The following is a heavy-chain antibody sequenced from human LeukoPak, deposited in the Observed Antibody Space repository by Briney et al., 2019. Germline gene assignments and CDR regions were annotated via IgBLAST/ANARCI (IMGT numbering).Heavy chain of an antibody. Sequence: GGSLRLSCAASGFTFDEYAMRWVRQAPGKGLEWVSGISWNSGSIGYADSVKGRFTISRDNAKNSLYLQMNSLRAEDTALYYCAKDIGDYGDYVAYWGQGTLVTVSS. CDR1: GFTFDEYA. J-gene: IGHJ4*02. CDR2: ISWNSGSI. V-gene: IGHV3-9*01. D-gene: IGHD3-16*01. CDR3: AKDIGDYGDYVAY.